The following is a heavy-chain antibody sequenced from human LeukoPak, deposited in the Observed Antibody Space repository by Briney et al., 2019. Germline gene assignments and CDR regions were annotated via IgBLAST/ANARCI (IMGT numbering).Heavy chain of an antibody. CDR2: ISYNGSP. CDR3: ARGTYCSSSSCDRLDY. J-gene: IGHJ4*02. D-gene: IGHD2-2*01. V-gene: IGHV4-59*01. Sequence: NPSETLSLTCTVSGGSISSYYWNWIRQPPGEGLEWIGYISYNGSPIYNPSLKSRVTISVDTSKNQFSLRLSAVTAADTAVYYCARGTYCSSSSCDRLDYWGQGTLVTVSS. CDR1: GGSISSYY.